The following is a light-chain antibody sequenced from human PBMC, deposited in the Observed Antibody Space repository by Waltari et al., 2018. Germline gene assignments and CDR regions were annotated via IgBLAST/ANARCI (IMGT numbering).Light chain of an antibody. CDR1: QSVSNF. CDR3: QQRSNWPPLT. CDR2: EAS. Sequence: EIVLTQSPATLSLSPGERATLSCRASQSVSNFLAWYQQKPGQAPRLLIYEASKRATGILARFSGSGSGTDFTLTISSLEPEDFAVYYCQQRSNWPPLTFGGGTKVEIK. J-gene: IGKJ4*01. V-gene: IGKV3-11*01.